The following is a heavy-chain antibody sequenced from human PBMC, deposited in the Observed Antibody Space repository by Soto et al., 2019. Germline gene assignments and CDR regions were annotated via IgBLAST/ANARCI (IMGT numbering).Heavy chain of an antibody. CDR2: ISGGSGYT. D-gene: IGHD5-12*01. CDR1: GFTFSDHY. J-gene: IGHJ4*02. Sequence: QVQLVESGGGLVKPGGSLRLSCAASGFTFSDHYMSWIRQVPGKGLEWISYISGGSGYTKYADSVKGRFTISRDNAKSSLYLQMNSLRAEDTAIYFCARGYSGYRKYYFDYWGQGILLTVSS. CDR3: ARGYSGYRKYYFDY. V-gene: IGHV3-11*05.